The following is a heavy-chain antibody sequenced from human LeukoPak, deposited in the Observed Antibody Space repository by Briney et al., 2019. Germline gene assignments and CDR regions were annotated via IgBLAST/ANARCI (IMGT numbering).Heavy chain of an antibody. Sequence: PGGSLRLSCAASGFTFTSYALNWVRQAPGKGLEWVSIITGSSDFVDYADSVKGRFTIYRDNSKNTLYLQMNSLRADDTAVYFCAKELGTHLWYFDLWGRGTLVTVSS. CDR2: ITGSSDFV. CDR1: GFTFTSYA. D-gene: IGHD3-16*01. CDR3: AKELGTHLWYFDL. V-gene: IGHV3-23*01. J-gene: IGHJ2*01.